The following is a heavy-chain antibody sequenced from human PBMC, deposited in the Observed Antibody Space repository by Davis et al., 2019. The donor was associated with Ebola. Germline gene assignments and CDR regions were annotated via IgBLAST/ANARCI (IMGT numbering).Heavy chain of an antibody. CDR3: AREKGGDGWFDP. Sequence: ASVKVSCKASGYTLTGYYMHWVRQAPGQGLEYMAWISPDSGATHYEQRFQGRVTLTRDTSINTDYMELSSLRSDDTAIYYCAREKGGDGWFDPWGQGTLVTVPS. CDR2: ISPDSGAT. J-gene: IGHJ5*02. CDR1: GYTLTGYY. V-gene: IGHV1-2*02. D-gene: IGHD3-16*01.